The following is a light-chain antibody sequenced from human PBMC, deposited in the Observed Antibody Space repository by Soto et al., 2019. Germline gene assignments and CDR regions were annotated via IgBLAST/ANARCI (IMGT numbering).Light chain of an antibody. Sequence: EIVLTQSPGTLSLSPGERATLSCRASQSVSSSYLAWYQQRPGQAPRLLIYGASSRATGIPDRFSGSGSGTDFTLTISRLEPDAFAVYFCQQHSSSPLAFGGVAKVEIK. J-gene: IGKJ4*01. V-gene: IGKV3-20*01. CDR1: QSVSSSY. CDR3: QQHSSSPLA. CDR2: GAS.